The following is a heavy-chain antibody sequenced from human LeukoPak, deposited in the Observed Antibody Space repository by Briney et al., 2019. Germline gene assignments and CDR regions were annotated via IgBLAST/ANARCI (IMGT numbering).Heavy chain of an antibody. Sequence: GESLKISCKGPGYSFTNYWIAWVRQMPRKGLEWMGVTYPSDSDTRYNPSFQGQVTISADRSFGTAYLQWGSLKASDSAMYYCARREATTEYFDFWGQGTLVTVSS. CDR1: GYSFTNYW. J-gene: IGHJ4*02. D-gene: IGHD1-7*01. CDR2: TYPSDSDT. CDR3: ARREATTEYFDF. V-gene: IGHV5-51*01.